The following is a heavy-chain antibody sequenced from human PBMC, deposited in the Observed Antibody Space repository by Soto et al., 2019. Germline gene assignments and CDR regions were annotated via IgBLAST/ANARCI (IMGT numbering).Heavy chain of an antibody. V-gene: IGHV1-69*12. D-gene: IGHD2-15*01. J-gene: IGHJ6*02. CDR1: GGAFRDYA. Sequence: QVQLVQSGAEVKKPGSSVKVSCKASGGAFRDYAFSWVRQAPGQGLEWLGGIMPIFRAPDYAQQFQGRVTIIADELTRTADMEMRSLRSEDTAVYYCASWLKGADIGIYYYGMDVWGQGTTVTVS. CDR3: ASWLKGADIGIYYYGMDV. CDR2: IMPIFRAP.